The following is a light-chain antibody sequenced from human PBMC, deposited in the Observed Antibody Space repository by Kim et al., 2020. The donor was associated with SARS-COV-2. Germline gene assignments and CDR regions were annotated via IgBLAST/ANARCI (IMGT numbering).Light chain of an antibody. CDR2: EAN. J-gene: IGLJ2*01. V-gene: IGLV6-57*01. Sequence: TVTLGCGRSSGRVASKYVQWYQQRPGSTPTTVIYEANLRPSGVPDRFSGSIDSSSSSASLTISGLKTEDEAVYYCQSYDSSNHVVFGGGTQLTVL. CDR3: QSYDSSNHVV. CDR1: SGRVASKY.